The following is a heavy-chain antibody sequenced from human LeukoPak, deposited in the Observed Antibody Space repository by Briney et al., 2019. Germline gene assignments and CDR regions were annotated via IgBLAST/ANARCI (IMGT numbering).Heavy chain of an antibody. Sequence: PWASVKVSCKASGYTFTSYGISWVRQAPGQGLEWMGWTSAHNDDTNYAETLQGRLTMTTDISTSTAYMELTSLRSDDTAFYYCARDWDSRNNYFDPWGQGTLVTVS. CDR1: GYTFTSYG. CDR3: ARDWDSRNNYFDP. D-gene: IGHD1-26*01. CDR2: TSAHNDDT. V-gene: IGHV1-18*01. J-gene: IGHJ5*02.